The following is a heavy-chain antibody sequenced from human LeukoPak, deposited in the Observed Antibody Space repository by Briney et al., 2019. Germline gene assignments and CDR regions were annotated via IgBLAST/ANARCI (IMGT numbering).Heavy chain of an antibody. V-gene: IGHV1-3*01. CDR3: ARWGYCCSTSCDSHYFDY. J-gene: IGHJ4*02. Sequence: ASVKVSCKASGYTFTSYAMHWVRQAPGQRLEWMGWINAGNGNTKYSQKFQGRVTITRDTSASTAYMELSSLRSEDTAVYYCARWGYCCSTSCDSHYFDYWGQGTLVTVSS. D-gene: IGHD2-2*01. CDR2: INAGNGNT. CDR1: GYTFTSYA.